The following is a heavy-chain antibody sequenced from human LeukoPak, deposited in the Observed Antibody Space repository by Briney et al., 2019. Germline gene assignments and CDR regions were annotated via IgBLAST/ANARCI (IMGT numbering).Heavy chain of an antibody. CDR1: GGSFSSY. CDR2: INHRGTT. J-gene: IGHJ4*02. CDR3: AGGPGTSVIRGVSPKY. Sequence: SETLSLTCAVYGGSFSSYWTWIRQPPGKRLEWLGEINHRGTTNYNPSLKSRVTIFADTSKNQFSLRVTSVTATDTAVYFCAGGPGTSVIRGVSPKYWGQGTLVAVSS. D-gene: IGHD3-10*01. V-gene: IGHV4-34*01.